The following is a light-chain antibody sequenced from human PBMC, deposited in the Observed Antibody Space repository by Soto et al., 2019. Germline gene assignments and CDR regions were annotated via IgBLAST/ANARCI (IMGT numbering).Light chain of an antibody. J-gene: IGKJ1*01. CDR2: GAS. CDR3: QQYNNWPRT. Sequence: EIVMTKSPATLSVSPEDRATLSCRARQSVSNNLAWYQQKPGQAPRLLIYGASTRATGIPARVSGSGSGTEVSLTIGSLQSEDLAVYYCQQYNNWPRTFGQGTKVEIK. CDR1: QSVSNN. V-gene: IGKV3-15*01.